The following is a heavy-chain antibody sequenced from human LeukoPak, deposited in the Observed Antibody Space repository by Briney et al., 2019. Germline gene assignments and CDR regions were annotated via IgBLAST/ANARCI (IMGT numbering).Heavy chain of an antibody. V-gene: IGHV1-69*05. D-gene: IGHD3-9*01. Sequence: ASVKVSCKASGGTFSSYAISWVRQAPGQGLEWMGGIIPIFGTANYAQKFGSRVTITTDESTSTAYMELSSLRSEDTAVYYCASDNFDWLLSGAFDIWGQGTMVTVSS. CDR2: IIPIFGTA. CDR3: ASDNFDWLLSGAFDI. CDR1: GGTFSSYA. J-gene: IGHJ3*02.